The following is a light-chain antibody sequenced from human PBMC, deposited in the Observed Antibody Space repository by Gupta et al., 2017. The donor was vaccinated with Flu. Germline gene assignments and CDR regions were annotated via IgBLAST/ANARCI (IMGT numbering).Light chain of an antibody. CDR1: QNIGNY. J-gene: IGKJ2*01. CDR2: AAS. Sequence: DIQMTQSPSSLSASIGDRVTITCRASQNIGNYLSWYQQRPGKAPKLLIYAASTLQTGVPSRFSGGGFGTHFTLTITSRRSEDFATYYCQESDSYPLFIFGQGTKLEIK. V-gene: IGKV1-39*01. CDR3: QESDSYPLFI.